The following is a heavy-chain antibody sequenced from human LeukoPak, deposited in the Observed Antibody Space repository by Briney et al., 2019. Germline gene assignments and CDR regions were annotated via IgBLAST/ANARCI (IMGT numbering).Heavy chain of an antibody. D-gene: IGHD6-13*01. V-gene: IGHV3-66*01. CDR3: ARAQQQLLPFDH. Sequence: PGGSLRLSCAASGFTVSSNYMSWVRQAPGKGLEWVSVIYSGGSTYYADSVKGRFTISRDNSKNTLYLQMNSLRAEDTAVYYCARAQQQLLPFDHWGQGTLVTVSS. CDR2: IYSGGST. J-gene: IGHJ4*02. CDR1: GFTVSSNY.